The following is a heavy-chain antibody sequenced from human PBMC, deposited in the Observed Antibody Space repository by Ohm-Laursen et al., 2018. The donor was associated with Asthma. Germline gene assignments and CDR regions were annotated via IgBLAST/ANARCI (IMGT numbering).Heavy chain of an antibody. CDR1: GVTFSRYA. D-gene: IGHD3-3*01. CDR2: IIPIFGTA. J-gene: IGHJ5*02. CDR3: AREDFRSGYYSFRWFDP. Sequence: ASVKASCNASGVTFSRYAISWVRQAPGQGLEWMGGIIPIFGTANYAQKFQGRVTITADESTSTAYIELRSLRSDDTAVYYCAREDFRSGYYSFRWFDPWGQGTLVTVSS. V-gene: IGHV1-69*13.